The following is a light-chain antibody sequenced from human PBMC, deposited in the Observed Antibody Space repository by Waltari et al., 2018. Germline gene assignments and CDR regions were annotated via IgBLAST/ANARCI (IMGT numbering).Light chain of an antibody. CDR1: QSVSRS. CDR2: GAS. V-gene: IGKV3-20*01. J-gene: IGKJ1*01. Sequence: IVLTQSPGTLSLSPGERATLSCRASQSVSRSLAWYQQQPGQAPHLLIYGASTSATGIPDRFTGSGSGTDFSLTISSLEPEDFAIYFCQHYVRLPATFGQGTKVEIK. CDR3: QHYVRLPAT.